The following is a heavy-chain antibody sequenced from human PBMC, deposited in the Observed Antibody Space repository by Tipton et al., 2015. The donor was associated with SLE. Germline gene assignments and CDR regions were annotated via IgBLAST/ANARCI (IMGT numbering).Heavy chain of an antibody. CDR3: ARGAGRAWFDP. D-gene: IGHD3-10*01. CDR1: GGSISSGSYY. CDR2: IYTSGST. V-gene: IGHV4-61*02. J-gene: IGHJ5*02. Sequence: TLSLTCTVSGGSISSGSYYWSWIRQPAGKGLEWIGRIYTSGSTNYNPSLKSRVTISVDTSKNQFSLKLSSVTAADTAVYYCARGAGRAWFDPWGQGTLVTVSS.